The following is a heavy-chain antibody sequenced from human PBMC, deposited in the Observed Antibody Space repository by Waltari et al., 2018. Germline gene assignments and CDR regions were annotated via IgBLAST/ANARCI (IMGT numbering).Heavy chain of an antibody. CDR3: ARVVKSGSYSKRYYYYYGMDV. Sequence: QVQLVQSGAEVKKPGSSVKVSCKASGGTFSSYAISWVRPAPGQGLEWMGGIIPIFGTGNYAKKFQGRVRSTADESTSTAYRELSSLRSEDTAVYYWARVVKSGSYSKRYYYYYGMDVWGQGTTVTVSS. CDR1: GGTFSSYA. D-gene: IGHD1-26*01. V-gene: IGHV1-69*13. CDR2: IIPIFGTG. J-gene: IGHJ6*02.